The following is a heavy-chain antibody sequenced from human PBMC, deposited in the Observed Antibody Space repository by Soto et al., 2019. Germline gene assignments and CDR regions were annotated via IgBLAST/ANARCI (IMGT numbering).Heavy chain of an antibody. Sequence: SETLSLTCTVSGGSISSGDYYWSWIRQPPGKGLEWIGYIYYSGSTYYNPSLKSRVTISVDPSNNQLSLQLNSVTPDDTAVYYCVRLVGNSWLDSWGPGTLVTVSS. CDR1: GGSISSGDYY. CDR2: IYYSGST. J-gene: IGHJ5*01. V-gene: IGHV4-30-4*01. CDR3: VRLVGNSWLDS. D-gene: IGHD2-2*01.